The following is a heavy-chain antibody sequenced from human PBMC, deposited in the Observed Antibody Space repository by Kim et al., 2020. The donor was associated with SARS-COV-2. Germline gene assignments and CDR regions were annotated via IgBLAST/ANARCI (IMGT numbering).Heavy chain of an antibody. CDR1: GYTFTGYY. CDR3: ARPTPYSSSYFSDFDY. J-gene: IGHJ4*02. Sequence: ASVKVSCKASGYTFTGYYMHWVRQAPGQGLEWMGWINPNSGGTNYAQKFQGRVTMTRDTSISTAYMELSRLRSDDTAVYYCARPTPYSSSYFSDFDYWGQGTLVTVSS. V-gene: IGHV1-2*02. CDR2: INPNSGGT. D-gene: IGHD6-13*01.